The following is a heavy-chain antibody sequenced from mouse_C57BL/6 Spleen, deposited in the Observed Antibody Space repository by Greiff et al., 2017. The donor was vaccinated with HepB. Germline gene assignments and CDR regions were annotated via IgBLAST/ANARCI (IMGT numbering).Heavy chain of an antibody. CDR3: ARGTGVDYFDY. CDR2: IYPGDGDT. V-gene: IGHV1-82*01. J-gene: IGHJ2*01. Sequence: QVQLKESGPELVKPGASVKISCKASGYAFSSSWMNWVKQRPGKGLEWIGRIYPGDGDTNYNGKFKGKATLTADKSSSTAYMQLSSLTSEDSAVYFCARGTGVDYFDYWGQGTTLTVSS. D-gene: IGHD1-1*01. CDR1: GYAFSSSW.